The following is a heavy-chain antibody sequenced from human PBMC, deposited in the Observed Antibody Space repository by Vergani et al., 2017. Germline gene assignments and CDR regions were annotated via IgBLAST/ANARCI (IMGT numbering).Heavy chain of an antibody. CDR2: FIAILGIA. CDR1: GGTFSSYT. Sequence: QVQLVQSGAAGKKPGSSVKVSCKASGGTFSSYTISWVRQAPGQGLEWMGRFIAILGIANYAQKFQGRVTITADTSTSTAYMELSRLRSEDEAVYYCAIIGGISGYDSGPRDYWGQGTLVTVSA. CDR3: AIIGGISGYDSGPRDY. D-gene: IGHD5-12*01. J-gene: IGHJ4*02. V-gene: IGHV1-69*02.